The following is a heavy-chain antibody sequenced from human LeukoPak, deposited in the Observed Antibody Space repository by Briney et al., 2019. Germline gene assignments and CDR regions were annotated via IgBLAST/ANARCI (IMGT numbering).Heavy chain of an antibody. Sequence: GVSLRLSCAASGFTFSDYYMSWIRQAPGKGLEWVSYISSNHKTIYYAASVKDRFTIPRDNANNSLFLQMNSLTAEDTAIYYCARGYRGSYFFDYWGQGILVTVSS. CDR1: GFTFSDYY. D-gene: IGHD1-26*01. J-gene: IGHJ4*02. V-gene: IGHV3-11*01. CDR3: ARGYRGSYFFDY. CDR2: ISSNHKTI.